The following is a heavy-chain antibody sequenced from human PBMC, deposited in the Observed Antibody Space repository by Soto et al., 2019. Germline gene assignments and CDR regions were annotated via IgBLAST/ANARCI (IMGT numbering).Heavy chain of an antibody. J-gene: IGHJ6*03. CDR3: ASYHFLDLWTGSRHYMDV. V-gene: IGHV4-34*01. CDR1: GGSLSGYY. Sequence: SETLSLTCAVYGGSLSGYYWSWVRQSPGKGLEWIGEINHSGTANYNPSLKTRVTISADASKHYFSLRLTSMTAADSAIYYCASYHFLDLWTGSRHYMDVWSRGTPVT. D-gene: IGHD3-9*01. CDR2: INHSGTA.